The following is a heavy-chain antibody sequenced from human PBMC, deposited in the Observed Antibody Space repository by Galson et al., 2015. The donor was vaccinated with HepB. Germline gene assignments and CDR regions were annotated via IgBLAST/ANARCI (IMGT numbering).Heavy chain of an antibody. D-gene: IGHD3-10*01. V-gene: IGHV3-7*03. CDR1: GFTFSSYW. Sequence: SLRLSCAASGFTFSSYWMSWVRQAPGKGLEWVANIKQDGSEKYYVDSVKGRFTISRDNAKNSLYLQTNSLRAKDTAVYYCARDLNPGSGSLDYWGQGTLVTVSS. J-gene: IGHJ4*02. CDR2: IKQDGSEK. CDR3: ARDLNPGSGSLDY.